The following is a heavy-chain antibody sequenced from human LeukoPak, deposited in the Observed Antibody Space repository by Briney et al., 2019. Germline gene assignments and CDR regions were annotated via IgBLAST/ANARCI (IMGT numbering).Heavy chain of an antibody. Sequence: GGSLRLSCAGSGFPFSGYSMSWVRQTPGKGLEWVSSMSILSGITYYAESVKGRFTVSRDNAKNLLHLQMNSLRVEDTAIYYCAREFEYSTSGAGYWGQGTLVTVSS. D-gene: IGHD6-6*01. CDR1: GFPFSGYS. CDR3: AREFEYSTSGAGY. J-gene: IGHJ4*02. V-gene: IGHV3-21*01. CDR2: MSILSGIT.